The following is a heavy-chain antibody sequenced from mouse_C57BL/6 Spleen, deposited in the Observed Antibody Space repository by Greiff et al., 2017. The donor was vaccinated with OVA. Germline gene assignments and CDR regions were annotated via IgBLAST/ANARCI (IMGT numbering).Heavy chain of an antibody. CDR1: GYTFTSYW. Sequence: QVHVKQPGAELVMPGASVKLSCKASGYTFTSYWMHWVKQRPGQGLEWIGEIDTSDSYTNYNQKFKGKSTLTADKSSSTAYMQLSSLTSEDSAVYYCARRVVTTNWYFDVWGTGTTVTVSS. CDR2: IDTSDSYT. J-gene: IGHJ1*03. CDR3: ARRVVTTNWYFDV. V-gene: IGHV1-69*01. D-gene: IGHD2-2*01.